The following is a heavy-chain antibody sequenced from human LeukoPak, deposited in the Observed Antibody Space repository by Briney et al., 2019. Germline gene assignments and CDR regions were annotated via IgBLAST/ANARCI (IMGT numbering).Heavy chain of an antibody. J-gene: IGHJ4*02. CDR1: GDSVSSNSAA. V-gene: IGHV6-1*01. D-gene: IGHD6-13*01. Sequence: SQTLSLTCAISGDSVSSNSAAWNWIRQSPSRGLEWLGRTYYRSKWYNDYAVSVKSRITINPDTSKNQFSLQLNSVTPEDTAVYYCASHIAATGNRMIDYWGQGTLVTVSS. CDR2: TYYRSKWYN. CDR3: ASHIAATGNRMIDY.